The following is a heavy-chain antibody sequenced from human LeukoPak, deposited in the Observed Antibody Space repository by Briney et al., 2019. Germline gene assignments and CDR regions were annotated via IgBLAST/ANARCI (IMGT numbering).Heavy chain of an antibody. J-gene: IGHJ6*03. Sequence: SETLSLTCTVSGGSISSHYWSWIRQPQGKGLEWIGYIYYSGSTNYNPSLKSRVTISVDTSKNQFSLKLSSVTAADTAVYYCARAVDVRRYYYYYMDVWGKGTTVTVSS. D-gene: IGHD5-24*01. CDR3: ARAVDVRRYYYYYMDV. V-gene: IGHV4-59*11. CDR2: IYYSGST. CDR1: GGSISSHY.